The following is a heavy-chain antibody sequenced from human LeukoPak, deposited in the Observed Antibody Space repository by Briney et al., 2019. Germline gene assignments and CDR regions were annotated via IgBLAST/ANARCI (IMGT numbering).Heavy chain of an antibody. V-gene: IGHV3-48*04. CDR2: ITGSSGTI. CDR3: ARESTSERPGH. CDR1: GFTFSIYS. D-gene: IGHD5/OR15-5a*01. Sequence: HSGGSLRLSCAASGFTFSIYSMNWARQAPGKGLEWVSYITGSSGTIYYADSVKGRFTISKHNAENSLYLQMNSLRAEDTAVYYCARESTSERPGHWGQGTLVTVSS. J-gene: IGHJ4*02.